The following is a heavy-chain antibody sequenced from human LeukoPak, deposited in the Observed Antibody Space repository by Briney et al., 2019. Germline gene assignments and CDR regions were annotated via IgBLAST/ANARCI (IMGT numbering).Heavy chain of an antibody. J-gene: IGHJ5*02. CDR2: ILPVLGRP. Sequence: VKLSCKASGDTFGNYDFAWVRLAPGQGLEWMGGILPVLGRPDYAQRFQDRITITADESTSTVCLQLSSLRSDDTAVYYCARGGWQTTGWYADHWGQGTL. CDR3: ARGGWQTTGWYADH. D-gene: IGHD6-19*01. V-gene: IGHV1-69*10. CDR1: GDTFGNYD.